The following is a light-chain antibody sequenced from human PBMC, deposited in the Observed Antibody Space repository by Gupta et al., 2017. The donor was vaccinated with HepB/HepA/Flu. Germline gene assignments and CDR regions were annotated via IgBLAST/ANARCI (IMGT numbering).Light chain of an antibody. CDR3: AAWDNSLSHVG. CDR2: RNY. J-gene: IGLJ2*01. Sequence: QSVLTHTPTAPGTRGQRVLSCCSVSSSNVGRSFVYWYQQFPGAAPKLLIYRNYQRPSGVPDRFSGSKSGSSASLAISGLRSEDEANDYCAAWDNSLSHVGFGGGTKLTVL. CDR1: SSNVGRSF. V-gene: IGLV1-47*01.